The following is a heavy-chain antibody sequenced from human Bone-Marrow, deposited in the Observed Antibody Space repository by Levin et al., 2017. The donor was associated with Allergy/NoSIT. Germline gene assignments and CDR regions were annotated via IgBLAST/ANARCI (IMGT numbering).Heavy chain of an antibody. J-gene: IGHJ6*02. CDR1: GGSISNSY. V-gene: IGHV4-59*01. Sequence: SETLSLTCSVSGGSISNSYWSWIRQAPGKGLEWIGYSKNSGTTKYNPSLNSRVTISADTSKNQFSMRLNSVTAADTAVYYSASLGYTISYYDYAMHVWGQGTTVTVSS. D-gene: IGHD5-12*01. CDR2: SKNSGTT. CDR3: ASLGYTISYYDYAMHV.